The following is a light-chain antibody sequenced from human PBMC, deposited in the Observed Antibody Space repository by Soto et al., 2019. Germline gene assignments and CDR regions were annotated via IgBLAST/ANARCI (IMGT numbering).Light chain of an antibody. Sequence: DIQMTQSPSSLSASVGDRVTITCQASQDISNYLNWYQRKPGKAPKLLIYAASNLDTGVPSRFSRSGSGTEFTFTISSLQPEDIATYYCQHYNNLLGTFGQGTKVDIK. CDR3: QHYNNLLGT. CDR1: QDISNY. V-gene: IGKV1-33*01. J-gene: IGKJ1*01. CDR2: AAS.